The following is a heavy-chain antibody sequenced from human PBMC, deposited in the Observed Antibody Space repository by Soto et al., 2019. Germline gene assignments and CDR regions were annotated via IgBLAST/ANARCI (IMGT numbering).Heavy chain of an antibody. V-gene: IGHV1-69*13. Sequence: VKVSCKASGGTFSSYAISWVRQAPGQGLEWMGGIIPIFGTANYAQKFQGRVTITADESTSTAYMELSSLRSEDTAVYYCARVGLDCSGGSCYSLSNYYYYGMDVWGQGTTVTVSS. J-gene: IGHJ6*02. CDR3: ARVGLDCSGGSCYSLSNYYYYGMDV. CDR1: GGTFSSYA. D-gene: IGHD2-15*01. CDR2: IIPIFGTA.